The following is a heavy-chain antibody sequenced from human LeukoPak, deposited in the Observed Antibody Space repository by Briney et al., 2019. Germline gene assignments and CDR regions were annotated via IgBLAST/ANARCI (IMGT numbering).Heavy chain of an antibody. CDR2: IYTSGST. CDR3: ARVRRGYSYGYSSGYYEFHYFDY. V-gene: IGHV4-4*07. J-gene: IGHJ4*02. D-gene: IGHD5-18*01. CDR1: GGSISSYY. Sequence: SETLSLTCTVSGGSISSYYWSWIRQPAGKGLEWIGRIYTSGSTNYNPSLKSRVTISVDTSKNQFSLKLSSVTAADTAVYYCARVRRGYSYGYSSGYYEFHYFDYWGQGTLVTVSS.